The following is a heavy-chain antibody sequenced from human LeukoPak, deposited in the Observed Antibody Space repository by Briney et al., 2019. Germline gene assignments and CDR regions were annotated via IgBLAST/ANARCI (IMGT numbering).Heavy chain of an antibody. CDR3: ARLYSAGWFGLSS. V-gene: IGHV3-23*01. D-gene: IGHD6-19*01. CDR2: ISGDGRRT. J-gene: IGHJ5*02. CDR1: GFVFSNNA. Sequence: PGGSLRLSCAASGFVFSNNAMSWVRPAPGKGLEWVSGISGDGRRTWYADSVRGRFTISRDNSKNTLYLQMSGLREEDTALYYCARLYSAGWFGLSSWGQGTLVTVSS.